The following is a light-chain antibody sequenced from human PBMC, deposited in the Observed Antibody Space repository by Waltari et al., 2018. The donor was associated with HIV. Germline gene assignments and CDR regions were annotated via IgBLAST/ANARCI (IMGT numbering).Light chain of an antibody. V-gene: IGLV1-47*01. CDR1: NSNIGSNY. Sequence: QSVLTQPPSASGTPGQTATISCFGSNSNIGSNYVYWYQQLPGMAPKLLIYKNNRRPAGVPDRFSGSKSGTSASLAISGLRSEDEADYYCAAWDDRLNLVFGGGTKLTVL. J-gene: IGLJ2*01. CDR2: KNN. CDR3: AAWDDRLNLV.